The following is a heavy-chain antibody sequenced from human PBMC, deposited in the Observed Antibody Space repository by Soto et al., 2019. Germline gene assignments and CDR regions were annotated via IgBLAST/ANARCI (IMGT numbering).Heavy chain of an antibody. Sequence: PSETLSLTGTVSVASITTYYWSWIRQPPGKGLEWIGYISYSGSTDYNPSLKSRVTISFDASKNQISLQVRSATAADAAVYYCARDLKEYCSDGKCIWSDPWGQGTQVTVST. CDR3: ARDLKEYCSDGKCIWSDP. D-gene: IGHD2-15*01. J-gene: IGHJ5*02. CDR1: VASITTYY. V-gene: IGHV4-59*01. CDR2: ISYSGST.